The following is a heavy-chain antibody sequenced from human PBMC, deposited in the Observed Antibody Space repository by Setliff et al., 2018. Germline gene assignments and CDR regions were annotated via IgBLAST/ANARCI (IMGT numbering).Heavy chain of an antibody. D-gene: IGHD6-6*01. CDR1: GYTFTDYY. CDR3: VREGVDRRSSTDYRYYMDV. CDR2: INPSGGGA. Sequence: ASVKVSCKASGYTFTDYYIHWVRQAPGQGLEWMGIINPSGGGARYAQRFQGRVTMTRDTSTSTLYMELSSLRSEDTAVYYCVREGVDRRSSTDYRYYMDVWGKGTTVTVSS. V-gene: IGHV1-46*01. J-gene: IGHJ6*03.